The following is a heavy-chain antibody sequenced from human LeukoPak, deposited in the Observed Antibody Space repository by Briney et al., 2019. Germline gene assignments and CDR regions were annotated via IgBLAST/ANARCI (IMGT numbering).Heavy chain of an antibody. CDR1: GGSFSGYY. D-gene: IGHD3-10*01. Sequence: PSETLSLTCAVYGGSFSGYYWSWIRQPPGKGLEWIGEIYHSGSTNYNPSLKSRVTISVDKSKNQFSLKLSSVTAADTAVYYCARETIYGSGSYYRGAFDIWGQGTMVTVSS. CDR2: IYHSGST. J-gene: IGHJ3*02. CDR3: ARETIYGSGSYYRGAFDI. V-gene: IGHV4-34*01.